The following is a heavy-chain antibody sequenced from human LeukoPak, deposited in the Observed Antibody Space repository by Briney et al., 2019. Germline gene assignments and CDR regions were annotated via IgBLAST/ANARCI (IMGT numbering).Heavy chain of an antibody. Sequence: SGGSLRLSCAASGFTFSSYAMSWVRQAPGKGLEWVSAITGSGGNTYYADSVKGRFTISRDSSKNTLYLQMNSLRAEDTAVYYCARGRSFSSGWYAYYFDYWGQGTLVTVSS. J-gene: IGHJ4*02. CDR1: GFTFSSYA. D-gene: IGHD6-19*01. CDR2: ITGSGGNT. CDR3: ARGRSFSSGWYAYYFDY. V-gene: IGHV3-23*01.